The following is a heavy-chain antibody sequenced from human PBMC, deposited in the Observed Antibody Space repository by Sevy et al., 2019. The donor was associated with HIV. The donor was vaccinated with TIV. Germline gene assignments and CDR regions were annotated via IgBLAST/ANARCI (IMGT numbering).Heavy chain of an antibody. D-gene: IGHD7-27*01. CDR1: GFTFSHHN. J-gene: IGHJ4*02. V-gene: IGHV3-48*02. Sequence: GGSLRLSCAASGFTFSHHNMNWVRQAPGKGLEWISYISKSGSTTYFADSVRGRFTISRDNATNSLFLEMHSPTDEDTAVYYCAREENRELGTIPLDSWGRGIQVTVSS. CDR3: AREENRELGTIPLDS. CDR2: ISKSGSTT.